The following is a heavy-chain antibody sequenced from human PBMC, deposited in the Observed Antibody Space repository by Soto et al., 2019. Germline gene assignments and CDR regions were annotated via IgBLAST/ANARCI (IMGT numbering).Heavy chain of an antibody. CDR2: IKQDGSEK. D-gene: IGHD2-2*01. Sequence: PGGSLRLSCAASGFTFSSYWMSWVRQAPGKGLEWVANIKQDGSEKYYVDSVKGRFTISRDNAKNPLYLQMNSLRAEDTAVYYCASRGCSSTSCPLYYYMDVWGKGTTVTVSS. CDR1: GFTFSSYW. J-gene: IGHJ6*03. CDR3: ASRGCSSTSCPLYYYMDV. V-gene: IGHV3-7*01.